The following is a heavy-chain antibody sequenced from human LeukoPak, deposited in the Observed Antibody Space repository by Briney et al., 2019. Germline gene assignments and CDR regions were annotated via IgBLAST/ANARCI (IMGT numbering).Heavy chain of an antibody. CDR1: GYIFTSYY. D-gene: IGHD5-18*01. CDR3: ARGAVDTAMVTSIFDY. Sequence: ASAKVSCKASGYIFTSYYMHWVRQAPGQGLEWMGIINPSGGSTSYAQKFQGRVTMTRGTSTSTVYMELSSLRSEDTAVYYCARGAVDTAMVTSIFDYWGQGTLVTVSS. V-gene: IGHV1-46*01. CDR2: INPSGGST. J-gene: IGHJ4*02.